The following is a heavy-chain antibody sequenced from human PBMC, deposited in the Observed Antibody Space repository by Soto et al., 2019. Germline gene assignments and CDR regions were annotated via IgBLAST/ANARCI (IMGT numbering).Heavy chain of an antibody. CDR1: GCSISSYY. D-gene: IGHD1-26*01. V-gene: IGHV4-59*01. J-gene: IGHJ6*03. CDR3: ARDGPHSGYYYYYYMDV. CDR2: IYYSGST. Sequence: SETLSLTCTVSGCSISSYYWSWIRQPPGKGLEWIGYIYYSGSTNYNPSLKSRVTISVDTSKNQFSLKLSSVTAADTAVYYCARDGPHSGYYYYYYMDVWGKGTTVTVSS.